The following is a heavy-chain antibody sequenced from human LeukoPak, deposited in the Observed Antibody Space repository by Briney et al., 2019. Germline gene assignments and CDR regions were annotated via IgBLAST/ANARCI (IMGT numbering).Heavy chain of an antibody. V-gene: IGHV3-21*01. CDR3: ARTSIQMRQWLVDYFFDY. D-gene: IGHD6-19*01. CDR1: GFTFSSYS. CDR2: ISSSSSYI. Sequence: PGGSLRLSCAASGFTFSSYSMNWVRQAPGKGLEWVSSISSSSSYIYYADSVKGRFTISRDNAKNSLYLQMNSLRAEDTAVYYCARTSIQMRQWLVDYFFDYWGQGTLVTVSS. J-gene: IGHJ4*02.